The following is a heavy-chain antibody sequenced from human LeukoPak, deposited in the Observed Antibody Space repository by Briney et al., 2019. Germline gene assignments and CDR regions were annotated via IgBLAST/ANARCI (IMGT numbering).Heavy chain of an antibody. J-gene: IGHJ4*02. CDR3: ARGWLAETMVVTPYNY. Sequence: ASVKVSCKASGGTFSSYAISWVRQAPGQGLEWMGGIIPIFGTANYAQKFHGRVTITADESTSTAYMELSSLRSEDTAVYYCARGWLAETMVVTPYNYWGQGTPVTVSS. CDR2: IIPIFGTA. CDR1: GGTFSSYA. V-gene: IGHV1-69*13. D-gene: IGHD4-23*01.